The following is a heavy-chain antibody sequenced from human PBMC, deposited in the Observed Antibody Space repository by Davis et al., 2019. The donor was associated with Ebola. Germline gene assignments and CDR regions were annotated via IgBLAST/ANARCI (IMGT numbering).Heavy chain of an antibody. CDR3: ATTQWLRAFDN. Sequence: PGGSLRLSCTASGFTVSSNHMSWVRQAPGKGLEWVAVIYDQSTAYADAVRSRFIISRDKSNNTLYLEMSSLRVDDTAVYYCATTQWLRAFDNWGQGTLVTVSS. V-gene: IGHV3-53*05. J-gene: IGHJ4*02. CDR1: GFTVSSNH. D-gene: IGHD6-19*01. CDR2: IYDQST.